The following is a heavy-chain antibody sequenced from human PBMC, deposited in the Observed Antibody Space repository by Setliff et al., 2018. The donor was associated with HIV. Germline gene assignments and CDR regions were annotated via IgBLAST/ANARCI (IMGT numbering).Heavy chain of an antibody. CDR3: ARDKDEDYGSTSFEY. D-gene: IGHD4-17*01. V-gene: IGHV3-11*01. CDR1: GFTFSDYY. Sequence: PGGSLRLSCAASGFTFSDYYMSWLRQAPGKGLEWVSYISRDGNTIYYADSVKGRFTISRDNAKNSLYLQLNNLRPEDTAVYYCARDKDEDYGSTSFEYWGQGILVTVSS. J-gene: IGHJ4*02. CDR2: ISRDGNTI.